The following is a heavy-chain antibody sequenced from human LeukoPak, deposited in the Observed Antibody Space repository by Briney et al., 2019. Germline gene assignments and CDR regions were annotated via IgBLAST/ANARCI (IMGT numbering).Heavy chain of an antibody. CDR3: ARDLDLWFGESLPGALDY. J-gene: IGHJ4*02. V-gene: IGHV4-39*07. CDR1: GGSISSSSYY. D-gene: IGHD3-10*01. Sequence: KTSETLSLTCTVSGGSISSSSYYWGWIRQPPGKGLEWIGSIYYSGSTYYNPSLKSRVTISVDTSKNQFSLKLSSVTAADTAVYYCARDLDLWFGESLPGALDYWGQGTLVTVSS. CDR2: IYYSGST.